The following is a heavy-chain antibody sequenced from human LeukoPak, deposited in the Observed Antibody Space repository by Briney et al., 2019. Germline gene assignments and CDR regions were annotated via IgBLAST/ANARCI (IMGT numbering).Heavy chain of an antibody. J-gene: IGHJ3*02. CDR2: IYYSGST. Sequence: SETLSLTCTVSGGSIRSYYWSWIRQPPGKGLEWIGYIYYSGSTNYNPSLKSRVTISVDTSKNQFSLKLSSVTAADTAVYYCARHPFGATYAFDIWGQGTMVTVSS. CDR3: ARHPFGATYAFDI. D-gene: IGHD3-10*01. V-gene: IGHV4-59*08. CDR1: GGSIRSYY.